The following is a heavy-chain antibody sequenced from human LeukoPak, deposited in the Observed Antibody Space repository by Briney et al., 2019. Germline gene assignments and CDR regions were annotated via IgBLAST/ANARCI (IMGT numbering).Heavy chain of an antibody. D-gene: IGHD6-13*01. CDR2: IYYSGST. V-gene: IGHV4-59*08. CDR1: GGSLSSYY. J-gene: IGHJ4*02. Sequence: SETLSLTCTVSGGSLSSYYWSWIRQPPGKGLEWIGYIYYSGSTNYNPSLKSRVTISVDTSKNQFSLKLSSVTAAYTAVYYCARHSQRYTGRRIASRVFDYWGQGTLVTVSS. CDR3: ARHSQRYTGRRIASRVFDY.